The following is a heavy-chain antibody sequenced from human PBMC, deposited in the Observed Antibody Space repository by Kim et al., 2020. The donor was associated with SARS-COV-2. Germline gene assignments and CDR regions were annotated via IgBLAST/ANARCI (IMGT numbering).Heavy chain of an antibody. CDR3: ARDFDPQSYGMDV. CDR1: GFTFSDYY. V-gene: IGHV3-11*01. CDR2: ISSSGSTI. J-gene: IGHJ6*02. D-gene: IGHD6-19*01. Sequence: GGSLRLSCAASGFTFSDYYMSWIRQAPGKGLEWVSSISSSGSTIYYADSVKGRFTISRDNAKNSLYLQMNSLRAEDTAVYYCARDFDPQSYGMDVWGQGTTVTVSS.